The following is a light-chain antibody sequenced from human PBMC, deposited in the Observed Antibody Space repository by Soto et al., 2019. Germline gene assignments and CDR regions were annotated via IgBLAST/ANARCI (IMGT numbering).Light chain of an antibody. V-gene: IGKV3-15*01. CDR3: QQYNNWPPWT. J-gene: IGKJ1*01. CDR1: QSVSSN. Sequence: EIVMTQSPATLSVSPGERATLSCRASQSVSSNLAWYQQKPGQAPRLLIYGASTRATGIPARFSGSGSGTDFTLTISSQQSEDFAVYYCQQYNNWPPWTFGQGTKVDIK. CDR2: GAS.